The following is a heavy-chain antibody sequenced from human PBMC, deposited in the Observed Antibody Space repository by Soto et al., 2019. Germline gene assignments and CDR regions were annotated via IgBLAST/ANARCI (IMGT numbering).Heavy chain of an antibody. D-gene: IGHD6-13*01. CDR1: GGSISSYY. CDR3: ARGGYSSSWYVAFDI. CDR2: IYYSGST. Sequence: SETLSLTCTVSGGSISSYYWSWIRQPPGKGLEWIGYIYYSGSTNYNPSLKSRVTISVDTSKNQFSLKLSSVTAADTAVYYCARGGYSSSWYVAFDIWGQGTMVTVSS. V-gene: IGHV4-59*01. J-gene: IGHJ3*02.